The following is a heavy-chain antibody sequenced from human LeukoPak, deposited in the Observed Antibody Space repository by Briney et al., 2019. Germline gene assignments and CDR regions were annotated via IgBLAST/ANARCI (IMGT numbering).Heavy chain of an antibody. CDR3: ARLGSSGWHSYYYYYYMDV. D-gene: IGHD6-19*01. CDR2: INHSGST. CDR1: GGSISSSSYY. J-gene: IGHJ6*03. V-gene: IGHV4-39*07. Sequence: SETLSLTCTVSGGSISSSSYYWGWIRQPPGKGLEWIGEINHSGSTNYNPSLKSRVTISVDTSKNQFSLKLSSVTAADTAVYYCARLGSSGWHSYYYYYYMDVWGKGTTVTVSS.